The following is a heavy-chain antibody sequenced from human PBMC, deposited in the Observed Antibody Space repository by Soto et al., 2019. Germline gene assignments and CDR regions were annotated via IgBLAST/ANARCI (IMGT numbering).Heavy chain of an antibody. J-gene: IGHJ4*02. CDR1: GYTFTIYA. Sequence: ASVKDSCKASGYTFTIYAISWVRQAPGQGLEWMGGIIPIFGTANYAQKFQGRVTITADESTSTAYMELSSLRSEDTAVYYCASSTVTTSRGHFDYWGQGTLVTVSS. CDR3: ASSTVTTSRGHFDY. D-gene: IGHD4-17*01. V-gene: IGHV1-69*01. CDR2: IIPIFGTA.